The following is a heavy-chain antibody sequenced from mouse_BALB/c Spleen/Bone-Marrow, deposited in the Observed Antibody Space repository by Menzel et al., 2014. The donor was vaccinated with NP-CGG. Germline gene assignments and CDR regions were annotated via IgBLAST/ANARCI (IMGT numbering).Heavy chain of an antibody. CDR2: ISSGGSYT. Sequence: EVKLVESGGDLVKPGGSLKLSCAASGFTFSNYGMSWVRQTPDKRLEWVATISSGGSYTYYPDSVKGRFTISRDNAKNTRYLQMSRLKAEDTAMYYCARRDGGPMDYWGQGTSVTVSS. CDR3: ARRDGGPMDY. V-gene: IGHV5-6*02. J-gene: IGHJ4*01. D-gene: IGHD2-3*01. CDR1: GFTFSNYG.